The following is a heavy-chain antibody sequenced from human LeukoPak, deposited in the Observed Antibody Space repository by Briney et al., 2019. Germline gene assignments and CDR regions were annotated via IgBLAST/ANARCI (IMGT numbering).Heavy chain of an antibody. D-gene: IGHD2/OR15-2a*01. Sequence: GASVKVSCKASGYTFTGYYMHWVRQAPGQGLEWMGWINPNSGGTNYAQKFQGRVTMTRDTSISTAYMELSRLRSDDTAVYYCARDPFLSAATIDYWSQGTLVTVSS. V-gene: IGHV1-2*02. J-gene: IGHJ4*02. CDR2: INPNSGGT. CDR1: GYTFTGYY. CDR3: ARDPFLSAATIDY.